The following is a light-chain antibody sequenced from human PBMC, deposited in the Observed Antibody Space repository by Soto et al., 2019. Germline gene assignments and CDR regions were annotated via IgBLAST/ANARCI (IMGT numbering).Light chain of an antibody. CDR2: YAS. CDR1: QTVSRY. V-gene: IGKV3-11*01. Sequence: VLTQSPATLFLSPGERATLSCRASQTVSRYLVWYQQKPGQAPRLLIYYASNRATGIPARFSGSGSGTDYTLTISSLEPEDFAVYYCQQRSTWPLFTFGGGTKVEI. CDR3: QQRSTWPLFT. J-gene: IGKJ4*01.